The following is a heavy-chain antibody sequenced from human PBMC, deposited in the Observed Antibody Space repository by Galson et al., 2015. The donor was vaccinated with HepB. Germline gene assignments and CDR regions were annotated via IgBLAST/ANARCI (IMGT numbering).Heavy chain of an antibody. J-gene: IGHJ4*02. Sequence: SLRLSYAASGLTFSTSWVHWVRQAPGKGLVWVSRIYGDGSSTSYADSVNGRFTISSDTANNTLYLQMNSLRVEDTAAYYCARGGPLGTYYFDYWGQGILVTVSS. CDR1: GLTFSTSW. CDR3: ARGGPLGTYYFDY. D-gene: IGHD3/OR15-3a*01. V-gene: IGHV3-74*01. CDR2: IYGDGSST.